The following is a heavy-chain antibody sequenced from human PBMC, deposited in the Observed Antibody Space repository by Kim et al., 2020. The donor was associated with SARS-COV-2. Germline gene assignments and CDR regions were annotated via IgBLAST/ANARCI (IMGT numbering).Heavy chain of an antibody. CDR1: GYSFIDYY. D-gene: IGHD1-26*01. J-gene: IGHJ3*02. Sequence: ASVKVSCKASGYSFIDYYMHWVRQAPGQGLEWMGWINPKSGGTKYAQKFQGRVTMTRDTSITTVYMEVSRLRSDDTAVFHCARAYFSDAFDIWGQGTMVTVSS. CDR3: ARAYFSDAFDI. CDR2: INPKSGGT. V-gene: IGHV1-2*02.